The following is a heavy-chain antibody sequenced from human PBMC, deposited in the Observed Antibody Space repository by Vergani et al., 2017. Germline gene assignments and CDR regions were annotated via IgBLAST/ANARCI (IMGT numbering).Heavy chain of an antibody. D-gene: IGHD1-26*01. CDR1: GFPLSTSGGG. J-gene: IGHJ6*02. Sequence: QITLKKSGPTLVRLTQTFTSTATSSGFPLSTSGGGVGWIRQPPGKALEWLALIYWTDDKRYSPSLKSRLTITKDTSKNQVVLTMTNMDPVDTATSYCAHSVGATTNDYYYGMDVWGQ. CDR2: IYWTDDK. CDR3: AHSVGATTNDYYYGMDV. V-gene: IGHV2-5*01.